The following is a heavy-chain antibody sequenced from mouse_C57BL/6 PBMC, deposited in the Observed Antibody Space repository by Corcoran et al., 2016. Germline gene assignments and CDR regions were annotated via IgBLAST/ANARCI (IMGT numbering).Heavy chain of an antibody. CDR1: GYTFTTYG. Sequence: QIQLVQSGPELKKPGETVKISCKASGYTFTTYGMNWVKQAPGKGLKWMGWINTYSGVPTYADDFKGRFAFSLENSASTAYLQINNLKNEDTATYFCSRLGDYYGSSTRYFDVWGTGTTVTVSS. CDR3: SRLGDYYGSSTRYFDV. V-gene: IGHV9-3*01. J-gene: IGHJ1*03. CDR2: INTYSGVP. D-gene: IGHD1-1*01.